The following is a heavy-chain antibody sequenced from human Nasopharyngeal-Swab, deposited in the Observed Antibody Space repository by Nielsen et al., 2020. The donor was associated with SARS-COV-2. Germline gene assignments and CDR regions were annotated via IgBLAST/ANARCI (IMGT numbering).Heavy chain of an antibody. D-gene: IGHD3-22*01. J-gene: IGHJ4*02. V-gene: IGHV4-39*01. Sequence: PGKGLEWIGSMSYSGVTFYNPSLGNRVTLSVDTSKNLLSLKLDSVTAADTALYYCARHSRVTTVVVVTLFDFWGQGIQVTVSS. CDR3: ARHSRVTTVVVVTLFDF. CDR2: MSYSGVT.